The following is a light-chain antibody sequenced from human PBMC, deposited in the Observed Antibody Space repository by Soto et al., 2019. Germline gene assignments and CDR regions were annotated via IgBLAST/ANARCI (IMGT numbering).Light chain of an antibody. CDR3: QQTSAFPRT. CDR1: RDISNS. J-gene: IGKJ1*01. V-gene: IGKV1-12*01. Sequence: DIQMTQSPSSVSSSVGYRLTSTCRASRDISNSLAWYQQTPGKAPKLLLRGASSLHRGVPSRFSGGGAGTEFTLTISSLQPEDFATYYCQQTSAFPRTFGQGTKVDIK. CDR2: GAS.